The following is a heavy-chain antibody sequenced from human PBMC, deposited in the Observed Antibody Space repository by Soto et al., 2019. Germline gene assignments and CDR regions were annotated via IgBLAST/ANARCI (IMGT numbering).Heavy chain of an antibody. Sequence: GGSLRLSCAASGFTFISYAMSWVRQAPGKGLEWVSGTSGGGDDAFYADSVKGRFTISRDNSKNTLYLQMNSLRAEDTALYYCVKESIGTVTNPVYWYFDLWGRGTLVTVSS. CDR3: VKESIGTVTNPVYWYFDL. CDR1: GFTFISYA. D-gene: IGHD4-17*01. CDR2: TSGGGDDA. J-gene: IGHJ2*01. V-gene: IGHV3-23*01.